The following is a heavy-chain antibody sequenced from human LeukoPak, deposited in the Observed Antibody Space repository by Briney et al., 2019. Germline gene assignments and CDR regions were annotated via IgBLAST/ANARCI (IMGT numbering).Heavy chain of an antibody. D-gene: IGHD6-6*01. CDR3: ARDEYSSSSFDY. V-gene: IGHV4-4*07. J-gene: IGHJ4*02. Sequence: SETLSLTCTVSGGSISSYYWSWIRQPAGKGLEWIGRIYTSGSTNYNPSLKSRVTMSVDTSKNQFSLKLSSVTAEDTAVYYCARDEYSSSSFDYWGQGTLVTVSS. CDR1: GGSISSYY. CDR2: IYTSGST.